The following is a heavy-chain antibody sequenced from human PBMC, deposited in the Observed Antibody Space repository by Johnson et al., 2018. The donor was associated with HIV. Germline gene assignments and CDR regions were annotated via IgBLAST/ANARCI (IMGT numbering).Heavy chain of an antibody. CDR3: AKGWIVGATKGEVDAFDI. CDR2: IYSGGST. J-gene: IGHJ3*02. CDR1: GFTFSSYA. D-gene: IGHD1-26*01. V-gene: IGHV3-23*03. Sequence: MLLVESGGGLVQPGGSLRLSCAASGFTFSSYAMSWVRQAPGKGLEWVSVIYSGGSTYYADSVKGRFTISRDNSKNTLYLQMNSLRAEDTALYYCAKGWIVGATKGEVDAFDIWGQGTMVTVSA.